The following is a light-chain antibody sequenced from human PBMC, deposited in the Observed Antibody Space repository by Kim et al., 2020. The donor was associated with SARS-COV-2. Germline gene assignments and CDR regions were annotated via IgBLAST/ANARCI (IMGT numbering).Light chain of an antibody. CDR3: QQYVSSPYT. J-gene: IGKJ2*01. CDR1: QSVSSSY. CDR2: GAS. Sequence: EIVLTQSPGPLSLSPGERATLSCRASQSVSSSYLAWYQQKPGQAPRLLIYGASSRATGIPDRFSGSGSGTDFTLTISRLEPEDFAVYYCQQYVSSPYTFGRGTKLEI. V-gene: IGKV3-20*01.